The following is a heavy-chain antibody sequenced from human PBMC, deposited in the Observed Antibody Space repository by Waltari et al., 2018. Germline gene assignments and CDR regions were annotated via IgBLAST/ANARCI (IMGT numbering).Heavy chain of an antibody. V-gene: IGHV3-33*06. CDR3: AKEGAVGATFLDY. D-gene: IGHD1-26*01. J-gene: IGHJ4*02. Sequence: QVQLVESGGGVVQPGRSLRLSCAASGFTFSSYGMHWVRQAPGKGLEWVAVIWYDGSNKYYADSVKGRFTISRDNSKNTLYLQMNSLRAEDTAVYYWAKEGAVGATFLDYWGQGTLVTVSS. CDR2: IWYDGSNK. CDR1: GFTFSSYG.